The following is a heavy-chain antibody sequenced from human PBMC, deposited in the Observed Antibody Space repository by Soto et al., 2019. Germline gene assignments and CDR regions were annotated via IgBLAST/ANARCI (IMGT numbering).Heavy chain of an antibody. CDR2: IYYSGST. D-gene: IGHD3-22*01. CDR3: ARGTMIVVAIDY. Sequence: TVSGGSISSGDYYWSWIRQPPGKGLEWIGYIYYSGSTYYNPSLKSRVTISVDTSKNQFSLKLSSVTAADTAVYYCARGTMIVVAIDYWGQGTLVTVSS. V-gene: IGHV4-30-4*01. J-gene: IGHJ4*02. CDR1: GGSISSGDYY.